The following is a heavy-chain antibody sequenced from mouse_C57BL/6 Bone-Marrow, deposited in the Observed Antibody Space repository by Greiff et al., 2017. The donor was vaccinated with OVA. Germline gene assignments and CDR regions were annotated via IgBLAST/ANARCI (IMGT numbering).Heavy chain of an antibody. J-gene: IGHJ1*03. Sequence: QVQLQQSGSELRSPGSSVKLSCKDFDSEVFPIAYMRWVRQKPGHGFEWIGGILPSIGRTIYGEKFEDKATLDADTLSNTAYLELNSLTSEDSAIYYCARKRAYYSNYWYFDVWGTGTTVTVSS. V-gene: IGHV15-2*01. CDR2: ILPSIGRT. CDR1: DSEVFPIAY. D-gene: IGHD2-5*01. CDR3: ARKRAYYSNYWYFDV.